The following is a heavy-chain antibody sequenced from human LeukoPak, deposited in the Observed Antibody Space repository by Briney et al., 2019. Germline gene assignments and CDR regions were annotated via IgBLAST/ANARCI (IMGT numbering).Heavy chain of an antibody. CDR3: ARHSFWAVPMVRGVKDY. CDR2: INHSGST. J-gene: IGHJ4*02. CDR1: GGSFSGYY. Sequence: NSSETLSLTCAVYGGSFSGYYWSWIRQPPGKGLEWIGEINHSGSTNYNPSLKSRVTISLDTSRNQFSLKLNSVTAADTAVYYCARHSFWAVPMVRGVKDYWGQGTLVTVSS. D-gene: IGHD3-10*01. V-gene: IGHV4-34*01.